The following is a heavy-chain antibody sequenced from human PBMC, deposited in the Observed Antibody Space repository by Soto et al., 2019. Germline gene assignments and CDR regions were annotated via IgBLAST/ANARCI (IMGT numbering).Heavy chain of an antibody. CDR2: ISWNSGSI. Sequence: EVQLVESGGGLVQPGRSVSLSCAASGFTFDDYGMHWVGQAPGKGLEWVSGISWNSGSIGYADSVKGRFIISRDNAKNSVYLQMNNLRPEDTAFYFCAKVSTTHTFGPLDPWGQGTLVTVSS. J-gene: IGHJ5*02. D-gene: IGHD1-1*01. CDR3: AKVSTTHTFGPLDP. V-gene: IGHV3-9*01. CDR1: GFTFDDYG.